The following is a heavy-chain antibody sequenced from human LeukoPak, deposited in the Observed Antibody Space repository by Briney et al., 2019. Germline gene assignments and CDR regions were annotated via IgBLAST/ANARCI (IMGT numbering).Heavy chain of an antibody. V-gene: IGHV3-33*01. J-gene: IGHJ3*02. CDR1: GFTFSSYA. CDR2: IWYDGSDK. D-gene: IGHD4/OR15-4a*01. Sequence: GRSLRLSCAASGFTFSSYALHWVRQAPGKGLEWVAVIWYDGSDKSYADSVKGRFTISRDNSKNTLYLQMNSLRAEDMAVYYCARSPNGAFDIWGQGTMVTVSS. CDR3: ARSPNGAFDI.